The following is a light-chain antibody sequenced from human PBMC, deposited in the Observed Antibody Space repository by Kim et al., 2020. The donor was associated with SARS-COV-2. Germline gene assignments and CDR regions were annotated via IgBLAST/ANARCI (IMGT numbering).Light chain of an antibody. CDR3: CSYAGSSTGV. V-gene: IGLV2-23*02. CDR1: SSDVGSYNL. J-gene: IGLJ3*02. Sequence: GQTVTISCTGSSSDVGSYNLVSWYQQHPGKAPKLMIYEVRKRSSGVSNRFAGSKSGNTASLTISGLQAEDEADYYCCSYAGSSTGVFGGGTKLTVL. CDR2: EVR.